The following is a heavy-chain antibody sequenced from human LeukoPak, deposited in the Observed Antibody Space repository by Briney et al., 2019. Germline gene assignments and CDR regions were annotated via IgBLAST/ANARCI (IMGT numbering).Heavy chain of an antibody. Sequence: SETLSLTCTVSGYSISSGYYWGLIRQPPGKGLEWIGSIYYSGSTYYNPSLKSRVTISVDTSKNQFSLKLSSVTAADTAVYYCARFDTMVRGAYDNWGQGTLVTVSS. V-gene: IGHV4-38-2*02. CDR3: ARFDTMVRGAYDN. CDR1: GYSISSGYY. CDR2: IYYSGST. J-gene: IGHJ4*02. D-gene: IGHD3-10*01.